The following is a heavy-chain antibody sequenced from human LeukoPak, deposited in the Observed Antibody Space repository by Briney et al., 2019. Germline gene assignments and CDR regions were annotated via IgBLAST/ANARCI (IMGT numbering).Heavy chain of an antibody. J-gene: IGHJ5*02. Sequence: ASVKVSCKASGYTFTSYYMHWVRQAPGQGLEWMGIINPSGGSTSYAQKSQGRVTMTRDTSTSTVYMELSSLRSEDTAVYYCARGGANCTNGVCEWNWFDPWGRGTLVTVSS. CDR2: INPSGGST. D-gene: IGHD2-8*01. CDR3: ARGGANCTNGVCEWNWFDP. CDR1: GYTFTSYY. V-gene: IGHV1-46*03.